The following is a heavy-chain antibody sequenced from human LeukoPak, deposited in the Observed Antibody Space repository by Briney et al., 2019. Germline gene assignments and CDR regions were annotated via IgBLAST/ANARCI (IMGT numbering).Heavy chain of an antibody. CDR3: ARWASRMDV. CDR1: GFPVSSNY. CDR2: IYSGGST. Sequence: PGGSLGPSWPAPGFPVSSNYMGWVRQAPGKGLEWVSVIYSGGSTYYADSVKGRFTISRDNSKNTLYLQMNSLRAEDTAVYYCARWASRMDVWGQGTTVTVSS. V-gene: IGHV3-66*01. D-gene: IGHD1-26*01. J-gene: IGHJ6*02.